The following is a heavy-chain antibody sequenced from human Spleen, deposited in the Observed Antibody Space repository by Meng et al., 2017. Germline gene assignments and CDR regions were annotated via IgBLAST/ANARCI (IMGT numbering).Heavy chain of an antibody. CDR1: GFRFSDHY. D-gene: IGHD2-15*01. CDR3: VRDFGGPWDS. CDR2: MNEDGRTI. V-gene: IGHV3-74*01. Sequence: EVQVVESGGGLVQPGGSLRLSCGASGFRFSDHYMDWVRQAPGKGLVWVSRMNEDGRTINYAGSVRGRFTISRDSARNTLSLQMNNLRAEDTALYYCVRDFGGPWDSWGQGTLVTVSS. J-gene: IGHJ4*02.